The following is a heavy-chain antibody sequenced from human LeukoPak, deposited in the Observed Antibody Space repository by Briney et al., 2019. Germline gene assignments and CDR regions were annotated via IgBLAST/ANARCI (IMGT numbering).Heavy chain of an antibody. CDR3: ATQNYYGSGSYVDAFDI. CDR2: ISGSGGST. Sequence: GGSLRLSCAASGFTFNNYGMSWVRQAPGKGLEWVSAISGSGGSTYYADSVKGRFTISRDNSKNTLYLQMNSLRAEDTAVYYCATQNYYGSGSYVDAFDIWGQGTMVTVSS. V-gene: IGHV3-23*01. CDR1: GFTFNNYG. J-gene: IGHJ3*02. D-gene: IGHD3-10*01.